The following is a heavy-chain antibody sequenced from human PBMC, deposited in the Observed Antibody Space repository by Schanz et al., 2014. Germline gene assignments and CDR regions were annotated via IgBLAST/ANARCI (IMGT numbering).Heavy chain of an antibody. J-gene: IGHJ6*03. D-gene: IGHD3-10*01. CDR3: ARGAGGGSGTYYGAYYNYYYMDV. CDR1: GGSISSSNW. CDR2: IYHSGRT. V-gene: IGHV4-4*02. Sequence: QVQLQESGPGLVKPSGTLSLTCAVSGGSISSSNWWSWVRQPPGKGLEWIGEIYHSGRTNYNPSPKSRVTISVDKSTNEFSLKLSSVTAADTAVYYCARGAGGGSGTYYGAYYNYYYMDVWGKGTTVTVSS.